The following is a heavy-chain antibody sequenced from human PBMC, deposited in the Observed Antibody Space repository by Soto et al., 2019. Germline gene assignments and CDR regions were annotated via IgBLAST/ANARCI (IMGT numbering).Heavy chain of an antibody. CDR1: GGCRSSGTYY. D-gene: IGHD4-17*01. CDR2: IYYSGST. V-gene: IGHV4-31*03. J-gene: IGHJ4*02. Sequence: ASQTRSLACTVGGGCRSSGTYYWNWIRQHPGKGLEWIGYIYYSGSTYYNPSLKSRVTISVDTSTNQFSLKLSSVTAADTAVYYCARGKFSMTTVTTNRYTEMYYFDYWGQGTLVTVSS. CDR3: ARGKFSMTTVTTNRYTEMYYFDY.